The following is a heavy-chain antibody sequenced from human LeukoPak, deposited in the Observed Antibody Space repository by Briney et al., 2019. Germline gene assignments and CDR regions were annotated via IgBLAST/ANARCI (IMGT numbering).Heavy chain of an antibody. D-gene: IGHD6-6*01. V-gene: IGHV1-8*01. CDR1: GYTFTSYD. Sequence: ASVKVSCKASGYTFTSYDINWVRQATGQGLEWMGWMNPNSGNTGYAQKFQGRVTMTRNTSISTAYMELSSPRSEDTAVYYCARGFEYSSSSILWGQGTLVTVSS. J-gene: IGHJ4*02. CDR3: ARGFEYSSSSIL. CDR2: MNPNSGNT.